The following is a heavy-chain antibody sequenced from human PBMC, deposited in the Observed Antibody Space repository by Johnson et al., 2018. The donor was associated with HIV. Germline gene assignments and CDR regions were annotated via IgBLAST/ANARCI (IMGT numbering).Heavy chain of an antibody. J-gene: IGHJ3*02. CDR2: IKSKTEGGTP. Sequence: VQLVESGGGLVKPGGSLRLSCAASALTLRNAWMTWFRQAPGKGLEWVGGIKSKTEGGTPDHPPPVKGRFSISRDDSKNTLYLQMNSLKTEDTAVYYCATGFGPAFEMWGQGTMVTVSS. CDR1: ALTLRNAW. V-gene: IGHV3-15*01. CDR3: ATGFGPAFEM. D-gene: IGHD3-16*01.